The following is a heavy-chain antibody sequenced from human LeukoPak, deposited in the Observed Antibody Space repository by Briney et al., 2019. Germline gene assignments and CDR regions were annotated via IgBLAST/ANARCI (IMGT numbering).Heavy chain of an antibody. D-gene: IGHD3-22*01. J-gene: IGHJ5*02. CDR2: INHSGST. CDR3: ARTLYYYDSSGYYYDNWFDP. V-gene: IGHV4-34*01. CDR1: GGSFSGYY. Sequence: PSETLSLTCAVYGGSFSGYYWSWIRQPPGKGLEWIGEINHSGSTNYNPSLKSRVTISVDTSKNQFSLKLSSVTAADTAVYHCARTLYYYDSSGYYYDNWFDPWGQGTLVTVSS.